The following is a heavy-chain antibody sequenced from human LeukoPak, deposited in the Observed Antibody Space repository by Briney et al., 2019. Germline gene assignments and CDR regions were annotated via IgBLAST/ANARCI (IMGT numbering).Heavy chain of an antibody. CDR2: IYYSGST. J-gene: IGHJ4*02. Sequence: SETLSLTCAVYGGSFSGYYWSWIRQPPGKGLEWIGYIYYSGSTNYNPSLKSRVTISVDTSKNQFSLKLSSVTAADTAVYYCARGRGAPRTFDYWGQGTLVTVSS. CDR1: GGSFSGYY. D-gene: IGHD3-10*01. CDR3: ARGRGAPRTFDY. V-gene: IGHV4-59*01.